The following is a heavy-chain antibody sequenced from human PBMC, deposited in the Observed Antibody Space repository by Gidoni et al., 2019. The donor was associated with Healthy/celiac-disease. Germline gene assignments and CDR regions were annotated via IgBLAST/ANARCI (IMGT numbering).Heavy chain of an antibody. V-gene: IGHV3-9*01. J-gene: IGHJ3*02. Sequence: EVQLVESGGGLVQPGRSLRLSCAASGFPFDDYAMHWVRQAPGKGLEWVSGISWNSGSIGYADSVKGRFTISRDNAKNSLYLQMNSLRAEDTALYYCAKASSSWDDAFDIWGQGTMVTVSS. CDR3: AKASSSWDDAFDI. CDR2: ISWNSGSI. D-gene: IGHD6-13*01. CDR1: GFPFDDYA.